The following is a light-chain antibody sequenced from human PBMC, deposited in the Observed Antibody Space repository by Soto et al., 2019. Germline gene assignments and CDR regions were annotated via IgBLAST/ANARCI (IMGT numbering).Light chain of an antibody. Sequence: EIVMTQSPATLSVSPGERATVSCRASQSVRSNLAWYQQKPGQAPRLLIYGASTRATGIPARFSGSGSGTEFTLTISSLQSEDFAVYYCQQRGDWPPITFGQGTRLEIK. V-gene: IGKV3-15*01. J-gene: IGKJ5*01. CDR1: QSVRSN. CDR2: GAS. CDR3: QQRGDWPPIT.